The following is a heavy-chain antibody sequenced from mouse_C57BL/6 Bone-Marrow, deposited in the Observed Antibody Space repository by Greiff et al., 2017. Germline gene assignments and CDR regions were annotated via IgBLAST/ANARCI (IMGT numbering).Heavy chain of an antibody. CDR3: VREGYYGSSSDY. CDR2: IRSKSSNYAT. Sequence: GGGLVQPKGSLKLSCAASGFTFNTYAMHWVRQAPGKGLEWVARIRSKSSNYATYYADSVKDRFTISRDDSQSMLYLQMNNLKTEVTAMYYWVREGYYGSSSDYWGQGTTLTVSS. D-gene: IGHD1-1*01. V-gene: IGHV10-3*01. CDR1: GFTFNTYA. J-gene: IGHJ2*01.